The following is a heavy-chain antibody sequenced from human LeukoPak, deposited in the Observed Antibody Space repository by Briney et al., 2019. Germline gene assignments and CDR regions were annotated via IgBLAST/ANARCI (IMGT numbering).Heavy chain of an antibody. CDR1: GSSFTSYW. J-gene: IGHJ4*02. D-gene: IGHD1-7*01. CDR3: ASLIGNYYFDY. Sequence: GEPLKISCKGSGSSFTSYWIGWVRQLPGKGLEWMGIIYPGDSDTRYSPSFQGQVTISADKSISTAYLQWSSLKASDTAMYYCASLIGNYYFDYWGQGTLVTVSS. CDR2: IYPGDSDT. V-gene: IGHV5-51*01.